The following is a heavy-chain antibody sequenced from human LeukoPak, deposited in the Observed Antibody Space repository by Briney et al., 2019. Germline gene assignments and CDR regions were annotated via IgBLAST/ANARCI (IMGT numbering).Heavy chain of an antibody. CDR2: IIPIFGTA. CDR3: AKTYPIDAFDI. V-gene: IGHV1-69*13. CDR1: GGTFSSYA. J-gene: IGHJ3*02. Sequence: SVMVSCKASGGTFSSYAISWVRQAPGQGLEWMGGIIPIFGTANYAQKFQGRVTITADESTSTAYMGLSSLRSEDTAVYYCAKTYPIDAFDICGQGTMVTVSS.